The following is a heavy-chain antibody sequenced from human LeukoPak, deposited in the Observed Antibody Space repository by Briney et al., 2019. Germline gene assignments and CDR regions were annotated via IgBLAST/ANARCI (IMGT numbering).Heavy chain of an antibody. CDR3: ARYLDYYGAGSYFRNFDY. D-gene: IGHD3-10*01. CDR1: GGSISSGGYY. V-gene: IGHV4-31*03. CDR2: IYYSGST. J-gene: IGHJ4*02. Sequence: SETLSLTCTVSGGSISSGGYYWSWIRQHPGKGLEWIGYIYYSGSTYYNPSLKSRVTISVDTSKNQFSLKLSSVTAADTAVYCCARYLDYYGAGSYFRNFDYWGQGTLVTVSS.